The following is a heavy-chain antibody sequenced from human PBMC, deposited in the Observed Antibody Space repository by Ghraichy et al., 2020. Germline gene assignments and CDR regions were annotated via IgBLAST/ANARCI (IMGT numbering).Heavy chain of an antibody. CDR2: IKEDGSEK. CDR3: AREGLGRGYSYGQNFDY. Sequence: GGSLRLSCGASGFTFSSYWMSWVRQAPGKGLEWVTSIKEDGSEKYSLDSVKGRLTISRDNTKNSLYLQMNSLRADDTAVYYCAREGLGRGYSYGQNFDYWGQGTLVTVSS. CDR1: GFTFSSYW. J-gene: IGHJ4*02. D-gene: IGHD5-18*01. V-gene: IGHV3-7*01.